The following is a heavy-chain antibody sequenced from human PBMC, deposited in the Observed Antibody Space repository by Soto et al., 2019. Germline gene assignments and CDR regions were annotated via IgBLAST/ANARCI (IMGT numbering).Heavy chain of an antibody. Sequence: PSETLSLTCTVSGGSISSSSYYWGWIRQPPGKGLEWIGSIYYSGSTYYNPSLKSRVTISVDTSKNQFSLKLSSVTAADTAVYYCAATSPSYYYYMDAWGKGTTVTVSS. J-gene: IGHJ6*03. CDR3: AATSPSYYYYMDA. CDR1: GGSISSSSYY. V-gene: IGHV4-39*01. CDR2: IYYSGST.